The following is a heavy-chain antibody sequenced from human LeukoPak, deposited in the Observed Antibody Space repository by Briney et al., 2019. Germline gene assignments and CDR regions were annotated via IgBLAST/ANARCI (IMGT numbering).Heavy chain of an antibody. J-gene: IGHJ6*02. D-gene: IGHD5-18*01. Sequence: ASVKVSCKASGYTFTGYYMHWVRQAPGQGLEWMGIINPSGGSPKYAQKFQGRVTMTSDTSTSTVYMELSSLRSEDTAVYYCARRASIVTHDYYGMDVWGQGTTVTVSS. V-gene: IGHV1-46*01. CDR2: INPSGGSP. CDR3: ARRASIVTHDYYGMDV. CDR1: GYTFTGYY.